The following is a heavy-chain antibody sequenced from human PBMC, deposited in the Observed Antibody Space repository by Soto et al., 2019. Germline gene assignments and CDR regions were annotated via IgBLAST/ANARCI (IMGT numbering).Heavy chain of an antibody. CDR3: SRAPFDSSGYFAY. CDR1: GFTFSRYS. Sequence: SLRLSCAASGFTFSRYSMHWVRQAPGKGLEWVAAISYDETNESYADSVKGRFTISRDISKNTLFLQMNSLRPEDTAVYFCSRAPFDSSGYFAYWGQGALVTVSS. CDR2: ISYDETNE. V-gene: IGHV3-30-3*01. J-gene: IGHJ4*02. D-gene: IGHD3-22*01.